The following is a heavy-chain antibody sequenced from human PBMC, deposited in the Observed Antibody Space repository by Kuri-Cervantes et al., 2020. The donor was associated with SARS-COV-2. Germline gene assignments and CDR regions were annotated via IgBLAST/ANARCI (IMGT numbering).Heavy chain of an antibody. CDR2: IIPIFGTA. D-gene: IGHD2-2*01. Sequence: SVKVSCKASGGTFSSYAISWVRQAPGQGLEWMGGIIPIFGTANYAQKFQGRVTITAVESTSTAYMELSSLRSEDTAVYYCARVPREICSSTSCYQGLWGQGTLVTVSS. CDR1: GGTFSSYA. J-gene: IGHJ4*02. CDR3: ARVPREICSSTSCYQGL. V-gene: IGHV1-69*13.